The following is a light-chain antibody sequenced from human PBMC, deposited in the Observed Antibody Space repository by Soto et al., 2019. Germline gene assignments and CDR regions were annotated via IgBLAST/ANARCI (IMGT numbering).Light chain of an antibody. J-gene: IGKJ1*01. V-gene: IGKV1-5*01. Sequence: DSHNTQSPSTLSASVGDRVTITCRASQSISSWLAWYQQKPGKAPKLLIYDASSLESGVPSRFSGSGSGTEFTLTISSLQPDDFATYYCQQYNSYWTFGQGTKV. CDR3: QQYNSYWT. CDR2: DAS. CDR1: QSISSW.